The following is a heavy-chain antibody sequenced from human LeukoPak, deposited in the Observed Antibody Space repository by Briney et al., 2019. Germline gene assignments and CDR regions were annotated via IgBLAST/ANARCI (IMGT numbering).Heavy chain of an antibody. D-gene: IGHD4-23*01. CDR2: TSYDGNTK. Sequence: PGGSLRLSCAASGFTFSSYGMHWVRQAPGKGLEWVAFTSYDGNTKYYADSVKGRFTISRDNSKNTLYLQTNSLRAEDTAVYYCARGGNYGGKSIGGAFDIWGQGTMVTVSS. CDR1: GFTFSSYG. CDR3: ARGGNYGGKSIGGAFDI. J-gene: IGHJ3*02. V-gene: IGHV3-30*03.